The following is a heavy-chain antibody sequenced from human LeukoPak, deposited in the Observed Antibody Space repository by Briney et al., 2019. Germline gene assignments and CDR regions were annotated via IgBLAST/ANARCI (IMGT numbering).Heavy chain of an antibody. V-gene: IGHV4-59*01. CDR2: IYYGGST. D-gene: IGHD2-2*01. Sequence: PSETLSLTCTVSGGSISSYYWSWLRQPPGKGLEWIGYIYYGGSTNYNPSLKSRVTISVDTSKNHFSLKLSSVTAADTAVYYCARDKYAYRDAFDIWGQGTMVTVSS. J-gene: IGHJ3*02. CDR3: ARDKYAYRDAFDI. CDR1: GGSISSYY.